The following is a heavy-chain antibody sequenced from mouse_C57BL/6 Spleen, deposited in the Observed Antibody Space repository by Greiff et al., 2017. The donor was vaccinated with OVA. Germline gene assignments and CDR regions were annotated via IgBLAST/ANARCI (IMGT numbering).Heavy chain of an antibody. CDR1: GYTFTSYD. V-gene: IGHV1-85*01. D-gene: IGHD1-1*01. CDR2: IYPRDGST. Sequence: VQLQQSGPELVKPGASVKLSCKASGYTFTSYDINWVQQRPGQGLEWIGWIYPRDGSTKYNEKFQGKATLTVDTSSSTAYMELHSLTSEDSAVYFCARRGNYYGSPHWYFDVWGTGTTGTVSS. J-gene: IGHJ1*03. CDR3: ARRGNYYGSPHWYFDV.